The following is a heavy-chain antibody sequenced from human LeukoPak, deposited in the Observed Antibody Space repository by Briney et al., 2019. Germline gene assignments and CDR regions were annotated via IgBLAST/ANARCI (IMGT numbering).Heavy chain of an antibody. CDR3: ARNLPGKTDFDY. CDR2: INAGNADT. CDR1: GFTLPSYA. V-gene: IGHV1-3*01. J-gene: IGHJ4*02. Sequence: SVKVSCKASGFTLPSYAMHWVRQSPGQRLEWMGWINAGNADTKYSQKFQGRVTITSDTSANTAYMQLSSLRSEDTAVFYCARNLPGKTDFDYWGQGTLVTVSS. D-gene: IGHD4-23*01.